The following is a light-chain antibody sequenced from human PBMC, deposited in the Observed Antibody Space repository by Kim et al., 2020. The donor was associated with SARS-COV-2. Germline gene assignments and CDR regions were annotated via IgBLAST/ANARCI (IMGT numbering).Light chain of an antibody. CDR3: NQYGATPPVT. J-gene: IGKJ5*01. V-gene: IGKV3-20*01. Sequence: PGERVTLSCSGSAVLKDNTLAWYQQKPGQAPRLLIYGVYYRATGIPDRCRGAGSEADFTLSITNVQPADFAVYYCNQYGATPPVTFGRGTRLEIK. CDR2: GVY. CDR1: AVLKDNT.